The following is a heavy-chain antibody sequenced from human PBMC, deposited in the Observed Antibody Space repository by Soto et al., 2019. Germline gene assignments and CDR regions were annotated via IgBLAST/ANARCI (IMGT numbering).Heavy chain of an antibody. J-gene: IGHJ6*02. CDR2: IYYSGST. CDR1: GGSISSGGYY. V-gene: IGHV4-31*03. Sequence: SETLSLTCTVSGGSISSGGYYWSWIRQHPGKGLEWIGYIYYSGSTYYNPSLKSRVTISVDTSKNQFSLKLSSVTAADTAVYYCARDRRIVRVVVAATDYYYYGMDVWGQGTTVTVSS. D-gene: IGHD2-15*01. CDR3: ARDRRIVRVVVAATDYYYYGMDV.